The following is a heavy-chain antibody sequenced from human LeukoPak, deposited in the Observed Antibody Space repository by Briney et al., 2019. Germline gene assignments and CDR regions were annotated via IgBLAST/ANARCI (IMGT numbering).Heavy chain of an antibody. J-gene: IGHJ6*02. V-gene: IGHV1-18*01. CDR1: GYTFTTYG. Sequence: ASVTVSCTASGYTFTTYGVSWVRQAPGQGLEWMGWISAGNTNYAQNFQGRVTMTTDTSTSTAYMELRSLRSDDTAVYYCARLPSFDYYHYYGMDVWGQGTTVTVSS. D-gene: IGHD3-3*01. CDR3: ARLPSFDYYHYYGMDV. CDR2: ISAGNT.